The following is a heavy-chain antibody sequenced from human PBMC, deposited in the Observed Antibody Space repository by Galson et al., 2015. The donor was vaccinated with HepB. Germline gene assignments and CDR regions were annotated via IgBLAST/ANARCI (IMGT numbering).Heavy chain of an antibody. CDR1: GFSFKSYT. CDR2: ISSSSSYI. D-gene: IGHD2-21*01. V-gene: IGHV3-21*01. J-gene: IGHJ6*03. Sequence: SLRLSCAASGFSFKSYTMNWVRQAPGKGLEWVSSISSSSSYIYYADSVKGRFTISRDNAKNSLYLQMNSLRAEDTAVYYRARVLAYYYYMDVWGKGTTVTVSS. CDR3: ARVLAYYYYMDV.